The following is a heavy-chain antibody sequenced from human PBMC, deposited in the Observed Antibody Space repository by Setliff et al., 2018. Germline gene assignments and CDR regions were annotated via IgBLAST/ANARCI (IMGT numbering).Heavy chain of an antibody. CDR3: ARLRYYGSGSYLDY. V-gene: IGHV4-38-2*01. J-gene: IGHJ4*02. CDR1: GYSISSGYY. Sequence: PSETLSLTCAVSGYSISSGYYWGWIRQPPGKGLEWIGSIYHSGSTYYNPSLKSRVTISVDTSKNQFSLKLSSATAADTAVYYCARLRYYGSGSYLDYWGQGTLVTVSS. D-gene: IGHD3-10*01. CDR2: IYHSGST.